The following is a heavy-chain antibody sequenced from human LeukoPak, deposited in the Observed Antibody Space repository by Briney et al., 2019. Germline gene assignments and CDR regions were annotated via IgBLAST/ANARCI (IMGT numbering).Heavy chain of an antibody. Sequence: ASVKVSCKASGYTFTSYGISWVRQAPGQGLEWMGWISAYNGNTNYAQKLQGRVTMTTDTSTSTAYMELRSLRSDDTAVYYCARCLRYYYDSSGYYAFDIWGQGTMVTVSS. CDR3: ARCLRYYYDSSGYYAFDI. CDR1: GYTFTSYG. V-gene: IGHV1-18*01. D-gene: IGHD3-22*01. J-gene: IGHJ3*02. CDR2: ISAYNGNT.